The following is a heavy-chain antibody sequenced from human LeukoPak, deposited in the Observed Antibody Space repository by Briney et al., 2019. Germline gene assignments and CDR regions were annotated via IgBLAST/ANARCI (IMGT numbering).Heavy chain of an antibody. CDR1: GFTFSDYY. D-gene: IGHD2-2*01. Sequence: GGSLRLSCAASGFTFSDYYMSWIRQAPGKGLEWVSYISSSCSTIYYADSVKGRFTISRDNAKNPLYLQMNSLRAEDTAVYYCARDGGYCSSTSCYSDYYYYMDVWGKGTTVTVSS. V-gene: IGHV3-11*01. CDR2: ISSSCSTI. CDR3: ARDGGYCSSTSCYSDYYYYMDV. J-gene: IGHJ6*03.